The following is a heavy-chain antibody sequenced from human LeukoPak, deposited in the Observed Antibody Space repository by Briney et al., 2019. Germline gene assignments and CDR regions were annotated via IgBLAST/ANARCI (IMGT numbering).Heavy chain of an antibody. CDR1: GGSFSGYY. CDR3: ASTSSGWYVPLDY. D-gene: IGHD6-19*01. CDR2: INHSGST. V-gene: IGHV4-34*01. J-gene: IGHJ4*02. Sequence: SETLSLTCAVYGGSFSGYYWSWIRQPPGKGLEWIGEINHSGSTNYNSSLKSRVTISVDTSKNQFSLKLSSVTAADTAVYYCASTSSGWYVPLDYWGQGTLVTVSS.